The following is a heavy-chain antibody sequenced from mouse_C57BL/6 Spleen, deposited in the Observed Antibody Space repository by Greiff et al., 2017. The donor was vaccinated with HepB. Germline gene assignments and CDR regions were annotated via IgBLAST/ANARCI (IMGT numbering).Heavy chain of an antibody. CDR3: ARGPPSYAMDY. CDR1: GYTFTSYW. Sequence: QVQLQQPGAELVKPGASVKFSCKASGYTFTSYWMHWVKQRPGQGLEWIGMIHPNSGSTNYNEKFKSKATLTVYKYSSTGYMQLSSLTSEDSAVYYCARGPPSYAMDYWGQGTSVTVSS. V-gene: IGHV1-64*01. J-gene: IGHJ4*01. CDR2: IHPNSGST.